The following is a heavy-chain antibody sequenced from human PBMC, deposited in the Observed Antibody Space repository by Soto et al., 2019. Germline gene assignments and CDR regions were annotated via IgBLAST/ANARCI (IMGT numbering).Heavy chain of an antibody. D-gene: IGHD2-2*01. Sequence: QAQLVQSGAEVKKPGSSVKVSCKASGGTFSSYTISWVRQAPGQGLEWMGRIIPILGIANYAQKFQGRVTITADKSTSTAYMELSSLRSEDTAVYYCATGYCSSTSCYHYYYYYMDVWGKGTTVTVSS. CDR3: ATGYCSSTSCYHYYYYYMDV. CDR1: GGTFSSYT. V-gene: IGHV1-69*02. CDR2: IIPILGIA. J-gene: IGHJ6*03.